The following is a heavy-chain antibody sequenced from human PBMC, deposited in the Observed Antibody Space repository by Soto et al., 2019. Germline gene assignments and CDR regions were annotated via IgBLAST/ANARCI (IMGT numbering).Heavy chain of an antibody. Sequence: SVKVSCKASGGTFSSYAISWVRQAPGQGLEWMGGIIPIFGTANYAQKFQGRVTITADESTSTAYMELSSLRSEDTAVYYCARDQQQLDGDYYYGMDVWGQGTTVTVSS. CDR2: IIPIFGTA. J-gene: IGHJ6*02. CDR3: ARDQQQLDGDYYYGMDV. D-gene: IGHD6-13*01. CDR1: GGTFSSYA. V-gene: IGHV1-69*13.